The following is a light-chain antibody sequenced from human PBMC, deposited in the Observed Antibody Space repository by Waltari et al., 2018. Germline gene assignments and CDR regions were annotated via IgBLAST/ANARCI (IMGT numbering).Light chain of an antibody. CDR1: QSVSRH. CDR3: QQCSNWPPEYT. J-gene: IGKJ2*01. V-gene: IGKV3-11*01. Sequence: ELVLTQSPATLSLSPGDRSTSSCRASQSVSRHLAWSQQKPGQAPRLLIYDVSNRATGIPGRFSGSGSGTDFTLTISSLEPEDFAVYFCQQCSNWPPEYTFGQGTKLEIK. CDR2: DVS.